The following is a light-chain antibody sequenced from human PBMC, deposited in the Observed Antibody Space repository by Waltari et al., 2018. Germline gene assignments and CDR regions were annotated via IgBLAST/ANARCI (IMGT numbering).Light chain of an antibody. J-gene: IGKJ5*01. V-gene: IGKV1-9*01. CDR1: QGISSY. CDR2: VAS. Sequence: IQLTQSPSFLSASVGDRVTITCRASQGISSYLAWYQQKPGKAPKLLNYVASTLQSGVPLRFSGSGSGTEFTLTISRLQPEDFATYYCQQLNNYPLTFGQGTRLEIK. CDR3: QQLNNYPLT.